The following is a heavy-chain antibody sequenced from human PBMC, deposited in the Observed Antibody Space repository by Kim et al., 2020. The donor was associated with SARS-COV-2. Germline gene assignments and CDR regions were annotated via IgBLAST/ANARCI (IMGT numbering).Heavy chain of an antibody. V-gene: IGHV3-30*07. D-gene: IGHD6-13*01. Sequence: DPVKGRFTITRENSKNTLYLQMNSLRAEDTAVYYCARDSIAAAGLNWFDPWGQGTLVTVSS. J-gene: IGHJ5*02. CDR3: ARDSIAAAGLNWFDP.